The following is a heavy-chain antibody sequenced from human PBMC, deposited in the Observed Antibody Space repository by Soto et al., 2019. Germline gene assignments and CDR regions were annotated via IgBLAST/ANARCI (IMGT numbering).Heavy chain of an antibody. Sequence: SETLSLTCAVSGGSISSSNWWSWVRQPPGKGLEWIGEIYHSGSTNYNPSLKSRVTISVDKSKNQFSLKLSSVTAADTAVYYCARKVGIAAAGTFDPWGQGTLVTVSS. CDR1: GGSISSSNW. J-gene: IGHJ5*02. V-gene: IGHV4-4*02. D-gene: IGHD6-13*01. CDR3: ARKVGIAAAGTFDP. CDR2: IYHSGST.